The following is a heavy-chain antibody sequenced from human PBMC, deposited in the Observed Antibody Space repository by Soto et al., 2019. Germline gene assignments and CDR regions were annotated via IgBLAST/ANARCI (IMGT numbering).Heavy chain of an antibody. J-gene: IGHJ5*02. V-gene: IGHV4-31*03. CDR2: IYYIGGT. CDR1: GGSISSGGYY. Sequence: QVQLQESGPGLVKPSQTLFLTCTVSGGSISSGGYYWSWIRLHPGKGLEWIGYIYYIGGTYYNPSLKSRVTISVDTSKNQFSLKLSSVTAADTAVYYCAREEGGGYDHRWFDPWGQGTLVTVSS. CDR3: AREEGGGYDHRWFDP. D-gene: IGHD5-12*01.